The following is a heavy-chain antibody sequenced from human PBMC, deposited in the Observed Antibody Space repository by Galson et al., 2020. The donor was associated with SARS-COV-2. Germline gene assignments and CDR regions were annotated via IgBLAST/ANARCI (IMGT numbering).Heavy chain of an antibody. V-gene: IGHV3-11*06. J-gene: IGHJ3*02. Sequence: HGESLKISCLASGFTFRDYYMSWIRQAPGKGLEWVSYTSSSSDYTNYPDSVKGRFTISRDNAKNSLSLQMNSLRVEDTAVYYCATSWYGAFHIWGQGTMVTVSS. CDR2: TSSSSDYT. D-gene: IGHD6-13*01. CDR1: GFTFRDYY. CDR3: ATSWYGAFHI.